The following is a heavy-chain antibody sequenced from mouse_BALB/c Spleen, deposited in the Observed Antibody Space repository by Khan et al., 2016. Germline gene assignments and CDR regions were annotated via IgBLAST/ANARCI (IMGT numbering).Heavy chain of an antibody. CDR3: ASPYGSSYVGFAY. Sequence: LVKTGASVKISCKASGYSFTGYYMHWVKQSHGKSLEWIGYITSYNGATSYNQTFKGKATFTVDTSSSTAYMQFNSLTSEDSAVYSCASPYGSSYVGFAYWGQGTLVTVSA. D-gene: IGHD1-1*01. CDR1: GYSFTGYY. J-gene: IGHJ3*01. V-gene: IGHV1S34*01. CDR2: ITSYNGAT.